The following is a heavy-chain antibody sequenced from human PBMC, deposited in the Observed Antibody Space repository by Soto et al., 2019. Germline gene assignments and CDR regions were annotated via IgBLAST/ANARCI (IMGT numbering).Heavy chain of an antibody. CDR3: ARGLNVQLGYSYGLQPKYYFDY. CDR1: GGSFSGYY. V-gene: IGHV4-34*01. Sequence: SETLSLTCAVYGGSFSGYYWSWIRQPPGKGLEWIGEINHSGSTNYNPSLKSRVTISVDTSKNQFSLKLSSVTAADTAVYYCARGLNVQLGYSYGLQPKYYFDYWGQGTLVTVSS. J-gene: IGHJ4*02. D-gene: IGHD5-18*01. CDR2: INHSGST.